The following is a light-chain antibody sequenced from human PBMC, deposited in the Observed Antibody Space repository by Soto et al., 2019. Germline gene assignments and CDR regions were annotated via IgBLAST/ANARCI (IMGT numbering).Light chain of an antibody. J-gene: IGKJ1*01. CDR2: GAS. Sequence: EIVMTQSPATLPVSPGEGATLSCRASQSVSSNLAWYQQKPGQAPRLLIYGASTRATGIPARFSGSGSGTEFTLTISSLQSEDFAVYYCQQYNNWPRTFGQGTKVDIK. V-gene: IGKV3-15*01. CDR1: QSVSSN. CDR3: QQYNNWPRT.